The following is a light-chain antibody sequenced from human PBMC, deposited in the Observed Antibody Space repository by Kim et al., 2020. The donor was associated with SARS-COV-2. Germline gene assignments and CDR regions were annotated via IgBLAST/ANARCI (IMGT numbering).Light chain of an antibody. CDR3: QHSRT. J-gene: IGKJ2*01. Sequence: PSSLSASVGDRVTITCRASQSISTYLNWYLQKPGKAPKLLIYAASSLQSGVPSRFSGSGSGTDFTLTISSLQPEDFATYYCQHSRTFGQGTKLEI. CDR1: QSISTY. CDR2: AAS. V-gene: IGKV1-39*01.